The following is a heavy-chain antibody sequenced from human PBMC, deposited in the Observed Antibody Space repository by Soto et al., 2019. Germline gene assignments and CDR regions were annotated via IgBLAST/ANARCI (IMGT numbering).Heavy chain of an antibody. CDR2: LIHGGST. V-gene: IGHV4-34*12. Sequence: PSETLSLTCAIYGASLGGFHWTWLRQAPGKGLEWIGELIHGGSTNYNPSLKSRVSFSLDTSKKQFSLHLMSVTAADTAVYYCARSPLGYVYVRQTWREVGDSFDIWGRGTMVTVSS. CDR1: GASLGGFH. CDR3: ARSPLGYVYVRQTWREVGDSFDI. D-gene: IGHD3-16*01. J-gene: IGHJ3*02.